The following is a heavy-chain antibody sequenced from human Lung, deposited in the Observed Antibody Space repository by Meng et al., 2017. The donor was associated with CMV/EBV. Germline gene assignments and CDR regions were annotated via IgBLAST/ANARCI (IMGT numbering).Heavy chain of an antibody. CDR2: ISSSSSYI. CDR3: AGDLGNSYGYDYYYYYGMDV. D-gene: IGHD5-18*01. J-gene: IGHJ6*02. CDR1: GFTFSSYS. Sequence: GESXITSCAASGFTFSSYSMNWVRQAPGKGLEWVSSISSSSSYIYYADSVKGRFTITRNNAKNSLYLQMNGLRAEDTAVYYCAGDLGNSYGYDYYYYYGMDVXGQGXTVTVSS. V-gene: IGHV3-21*01.